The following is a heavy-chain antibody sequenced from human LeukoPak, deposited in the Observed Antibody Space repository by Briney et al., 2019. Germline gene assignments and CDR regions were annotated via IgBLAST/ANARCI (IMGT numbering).Heavy chain of an antibody. Sequence: GASVKVSCKASGGTFSSYAISWVRQAPGQGLGWMGGIIPIFGTANYAQKFQGRVTMTRNTSISTAYMELSSLRSEDTAVYYCARAPDSGSYWGQGTLVTVSS. CDR2: IIPIFGTA. CDR3: ARAPDSGSY. V-gene: IGHV1-69*05. CDR1: GGTFSSYA. J-gene: IGHJ4*02. D-gene: IGHD1-26*01.